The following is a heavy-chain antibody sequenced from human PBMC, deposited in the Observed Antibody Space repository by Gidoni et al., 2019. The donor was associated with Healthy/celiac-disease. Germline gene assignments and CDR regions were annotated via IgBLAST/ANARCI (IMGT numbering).Heavy chain of an antibody. CDR1: GFTFSSYA. Sequence: EVQLLESGGGLVQPGGSLRLSCAASGFTFSSYAMSWVRQAPGKGLEWVSAISGSGGSTYYADSVKGRFTISRDNSKNTLYLQMNSLRAEDTAVYYCANGYCSGGSCYSGYYGMDVWGQGTTVTVSS. V-gene: IGHV3-23*01. CDR2: ISGSGGST. J-gene: IGHJ6*02. CDR3: ANGYCSGGSCYSGYYGMDV. D-gene: IGHD2-15*01.